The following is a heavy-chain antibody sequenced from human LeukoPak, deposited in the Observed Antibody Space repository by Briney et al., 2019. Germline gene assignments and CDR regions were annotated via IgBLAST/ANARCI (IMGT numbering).Heavy chain of an antibody. CDR3: SRGKDQSKTGDS. CDR1: GGSFSDYY. Sequence: SETLSLTCAAYGGSFSDYYWSWIRQPPGKGVEWIGEIHPYGHTNLNPSLRSRVSISIDTPNNQFSLKLTSVTAADTALYYCSRGKDQSKTGDSWGQGTLVTVSS. V-gene: IGHV4-34*01. D-gene: IGHD2-2*01. CDR2: IHPYGHT. J-gene: IGHJ4*02.